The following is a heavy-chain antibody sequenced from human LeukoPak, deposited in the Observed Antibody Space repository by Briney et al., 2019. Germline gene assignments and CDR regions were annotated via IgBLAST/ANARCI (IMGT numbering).Heavy chain of an antibody. Sequence: GGSLRLSCAASGFTFSSYSMNWVRQAPGKGLEWVSSISSSSSYIYYADSVKGRFTISRDNAKNSLYLQMNSLRAEDTAVYYCAREVVGATTPQGDAFDIWGQGTMVTVSS. CDR1: GFTFSSYS. J-gene: IGHJ3*02. CDR3: AREVVGATTPQGDAFDI. V-gene: IGHV3-21*01. D-gene: IGHD1-26*01. CDR2: ISSSSSYI.